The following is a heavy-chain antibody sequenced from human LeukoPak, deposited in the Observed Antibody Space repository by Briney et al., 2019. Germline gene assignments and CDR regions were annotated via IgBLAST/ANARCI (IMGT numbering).Heavy chain of an antibody. CDR3: ARDPRRTGTTDY. CDR2: IYTSGNT. D-gene: IGHD1-1*01. CDR1: GGSISGGSYY. J-gene: IGHJ4*02. Sequence: SETLSLTCTVSGGSISGGSYYWSWIRQPAGKGLEWLGRIYTSGNTNYNPSLKSRVTISVDTSKNQFSLKLSSVTAADTAVYYCARDPRRTGTTDYWGQGTLVTVSS. V-gene: IGHV4-61*02.